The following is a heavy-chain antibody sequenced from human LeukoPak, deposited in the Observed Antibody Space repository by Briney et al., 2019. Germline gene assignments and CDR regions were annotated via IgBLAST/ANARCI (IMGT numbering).Heavy chain of an antibody. CDR2: ISYDGSNK. J-gene: IGHJ5*02. CDR3: AKPLFYDSSGYYP. Sequence: GGSLRLSCAASGFTFSSYGMHWVRQAPGKGLEWVAVISYDGSNKYYADSVKGRFTISRDNSKNTPYLQMNSLRAEDTAVYYCAKPLFYDSSGYYPWGQGTLVTVSS. D-gene: IGHD3-22*01. CDR1: GFTFSSYG. V-gene: IGHV3-30*18.